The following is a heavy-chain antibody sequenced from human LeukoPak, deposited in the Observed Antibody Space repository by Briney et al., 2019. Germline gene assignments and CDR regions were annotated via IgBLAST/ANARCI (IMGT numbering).Heavy chain of an antibody. CDR1: GFTFSDYY. J-gene: IGHJ4*02. CDR2: IRSSGSTI. CDR3: ARVDCSSTSCYEFDY. Sequence: KPGGSLRLSCAASGFTFSDYYMSWIRQAPGKGLEWVSYIRSSGSTIYYADSVKGRFTISRGNAKNSLYLQMNSLRAEDTAVYYCARVDCSSTSCYEFDYWGQGTLVTVSS. D-gene: IGHD2-2*01. V-gene: IGHV3-11*04.